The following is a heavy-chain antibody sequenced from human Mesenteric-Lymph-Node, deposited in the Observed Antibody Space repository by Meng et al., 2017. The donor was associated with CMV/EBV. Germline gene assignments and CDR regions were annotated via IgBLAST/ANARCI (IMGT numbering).Heavy chain of an antibody. Sequence: QLQLQKPGPGLVKPSETPSLSCIVSGDSISNSTYYWTWIRQPPGKGLEWIGSVHHSGTTYYNPSLKGRLTISVDTSANLFSLRLTTVTAADTATYYCARRGNYDSDYSEYWGQGTLVTVSS. CDR2: VHHSGTT. CDR3: ARRGNYDSDYSEY. J-gene: IGHJ4*02. CDR1: GDSISNSTYY. V-gene: IGHV4-39*01. D-gene: IGHD3-22*01.